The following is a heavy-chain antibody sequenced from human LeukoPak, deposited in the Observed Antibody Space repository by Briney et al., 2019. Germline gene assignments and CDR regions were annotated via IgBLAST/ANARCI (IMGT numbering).Heavy chain of an antibody. V-gene: IGHV4-4*07. CDR3: AREYSSSSGKALDS. Sequence: PSETLSLTCTVSSGSLGSYYWNWLRQPAGKGLEWIGHIYTSGSTNYNPSLKSRVTMSVDTSKNQFSLKLNSVTAADTAFYYCAREYSSSSGKALDSWGQGTLVTVSS. J-gene: IGHJ4*02. D-gene: IGHD6-6*01. CDR1: SGSLGSYY. CDR2: IYTSGST.